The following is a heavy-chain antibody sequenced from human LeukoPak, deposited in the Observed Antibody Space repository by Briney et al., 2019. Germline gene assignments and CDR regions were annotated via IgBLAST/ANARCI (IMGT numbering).Heavy chain of an antibody. V-gene: IGHV4-39*01. CDR2: FYYSGTT. D-gene: IGHD2-15*01. J-gene: IGHJ5*02. Sequence: PSETLSLTCAVSGGSISSTSYYWAWIRQPPGKGLEWIGSFYYSGTTFYNPSLKSRVTISADTSKNQFSLRLSSVTAADTAVYYCARRPSLTYCSGGTCWFDPRGQGTLVTVSS. CDR1: GGSISSTSYY. CDR3: ARRPSLTYCSGGTCWFDP.